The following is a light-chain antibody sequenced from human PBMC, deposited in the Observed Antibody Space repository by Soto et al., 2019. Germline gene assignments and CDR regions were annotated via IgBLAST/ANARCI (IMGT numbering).Light chain of an antibody. CDR1: QDISSY. Sequence: DIQLTQSPSFLSASVGDRVTITCRASQDISSYLAWYQQKPGKAPNLLIFGASSLQSGVPSRFSGSGSGTEFTLTISSLQPEDFATYYGQQLNSYSIVTFGPGTKVDIK. CDR3: QQLNSYSIVT. CDR2: GAS. V-gene: IGKV1-9*01. J-gene: IGKJ3*01.